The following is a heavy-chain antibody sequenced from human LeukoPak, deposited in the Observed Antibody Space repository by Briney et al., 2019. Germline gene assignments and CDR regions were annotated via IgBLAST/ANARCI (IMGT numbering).Heavy chain of an antibody. CDR2: MYSSGSS. Sequence: TPSETLSLTCSVSGISISGPFWTWIRQSAGKGLEFIGRMYSSGSSDYNPSLRGRVTMSIDTSKSHFSLSLSSVTAADTAVYYCARGVNWAFDIWGRGTMVTVSS. J-gene: IGHJ3*02. V-gene: IGHV4-4*07. D-gene: IGHD3-16*01. CDR3: ARGVNWAFDI. CDR1: GISISGPF.